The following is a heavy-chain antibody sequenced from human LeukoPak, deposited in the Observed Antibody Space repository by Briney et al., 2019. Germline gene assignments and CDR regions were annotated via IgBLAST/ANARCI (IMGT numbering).Heavy chain of an antibody. Sequence: SETLSLTCNVSGGSINGDYWTWIRQPPQKGLEWIGYMFYNGNTNYNPSLKSRATISVDTSQNQISLRLASVTAADTGTYHCARLTREDGVDVWGQGTTVTVSS. V-gene: IGHV4-59*08. CDR3: ARLTREDGVDV. CDR2: MFYNGNT. CDR1: GGSINGDY. J-gene: IGHJ6*02.